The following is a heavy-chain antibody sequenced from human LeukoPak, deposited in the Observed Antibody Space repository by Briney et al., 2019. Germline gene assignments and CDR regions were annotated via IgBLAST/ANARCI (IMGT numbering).Heavy chain of an antibody. CDR1: GFTFRTSA. Sequence: LPGGSLRLSCAASGFTFRTSAFSWVRQSPGRGLEWVSTVGTDSDTYYADSVKGRFTISRDNTKNTVYLQMTGLRVDDTAVYYCAKKTPGIRHFDSWGQGTLVTVSP. D-gene: IGHD6-13*01. CDR3: AKKTPGIRHFDS. J-gene: IGHJ4*02. CDR2: VGTDSDT. V-gene: IGHV3-23*01.